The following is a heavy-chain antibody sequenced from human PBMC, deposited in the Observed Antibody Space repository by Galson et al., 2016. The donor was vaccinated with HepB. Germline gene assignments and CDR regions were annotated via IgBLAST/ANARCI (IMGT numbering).Heavy chain of an antibody. V-gene: IGHV3-66*01. CDR1: GFTASSNY. D-gene: IGHD1-26*01. CDR2: IYSGGST. Sequence: LRLSCAASGFTASSNYMSWVRQAPGKGLEWVSVIYSGGSTYYADSVKGRFIISRDNSKNTVYLQMNSLRAEDTAVYYCARGYGSYHDYWGQGIQVTVSS. CDR3: ARGYGSYHDY. J-gene: IGHJ4*02.